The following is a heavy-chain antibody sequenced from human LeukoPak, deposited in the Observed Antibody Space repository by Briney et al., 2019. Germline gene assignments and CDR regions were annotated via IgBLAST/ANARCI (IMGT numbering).Heavy chain of an antibody. D-gene: IGHD3-22*01. CDR2: ISSSTGYI. Sequence: GGSLRLSCAASGFTFSSYNMNWVRQAPGKGLEWVSSISSSTGYIYYADSVKGRFTISRDNAKNTLYLQMNSLTAEDTAVYYCARLSGGGYGKYYFDFWGQGTLVTVSS. V-gene: IGHV3-21*01. J-gene: IGHJ4*02. CDR3: ARLSGGGYGKYYFDF. CDR1: GFTFSSYN.